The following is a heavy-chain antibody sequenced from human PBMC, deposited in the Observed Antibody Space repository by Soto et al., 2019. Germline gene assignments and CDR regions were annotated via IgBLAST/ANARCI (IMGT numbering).Heavy chain of an antibody. Sequence: GGSLRLSCAASGFTFSSYGMHWVRQAPGKGLEWVAVISYDGNNKYYADSVEGRFTISRDNSKHTLYLQMNSLRAEDTAVSYCEKAPGFYCGSSRGASSCYELPRSYGLDVWGQGTTVSVSS. CDR1: GFTFSSYG. J-gene: IGHJ6*02. CDR2: ISYDGNNK. D-gene: IGHD2-2*01. V-gene: IGHV3-30*18. CDR3: EKAPGFYCGSSRGASSCYELPRSYGLDV.